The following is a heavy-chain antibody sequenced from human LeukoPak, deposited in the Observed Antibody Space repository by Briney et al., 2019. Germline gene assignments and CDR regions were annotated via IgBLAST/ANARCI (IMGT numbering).Heavy chain of an antibody. V-gene: IGHV4-39*01. CDR2: IYYSGST. CDR3: ARYRYCGSSSCPGNERYFDL. J-gene: IGHJ2*01. Sequence: SETLSLTCSVSGGSISISSYYWGWIRQPPGRGLEWIGNIYYSGSTYYSPSLKSRVTISVDRSKNQFSLKLSSVTAADTAVYYCARYRYCGSSSCPGNERYFDLWGRGTLVTVSS. CDR1: GGSISISSYY. D-gene: IGHD2-2*01.